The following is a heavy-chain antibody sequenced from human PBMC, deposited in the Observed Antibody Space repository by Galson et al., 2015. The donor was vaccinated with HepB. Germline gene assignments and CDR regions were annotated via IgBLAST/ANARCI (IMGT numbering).Heavy chain of an antibody. CDR2: IIPIFGTA. CDR1: GGTFSSYA. Sequence: SVKVSCKASGGTFSSYAISWVRQAPGQGLEWMGGIIPIFGTANYAQKFQGRVTITADESTSTAYMELSSLRSEDTAVYYCARGYDFWSGPQLDVWGKGTTVTVSS. D-gene: IGHD3-3*01. J-gene: IGHJ6*04. V-gene: IGHV1-69*13. CDR3: ARGYDFWSGPQLDV.